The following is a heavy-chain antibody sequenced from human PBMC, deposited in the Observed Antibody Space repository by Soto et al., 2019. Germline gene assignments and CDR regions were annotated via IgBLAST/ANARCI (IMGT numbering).Heavy chain of an antibody. CDR2: IFHSGST. V-gene: IGHV4-30-2*01. Sequence: QLQLQESGSGLVKPSQTLSLTCAVSGGSISSGGYSWSWLRQPPGKGLEWIGYIFHSGSTYYNPSVTRRAILSVAGSKNHFPLELSAVTAAGTAVYYCAREGGSGRPDWYFHVWGRGTLVTVSS. CDR3: AREGGSGRPDWYFHV. J-gene: IGHJ2*01. CDR1: GGSISSGGYS. D-gene: IGHD1-26*01.